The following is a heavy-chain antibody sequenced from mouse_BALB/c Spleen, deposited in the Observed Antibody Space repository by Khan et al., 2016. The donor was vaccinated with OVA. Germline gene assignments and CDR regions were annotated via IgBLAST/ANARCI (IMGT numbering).Heavy chain of an antibody. Sequence: VELVESGAELVRPGASVKLSCKTSGYTFTSYWIHWVKQRSGQGLEWFARIYPGTDNTYYNEKLKDKVTLTADKSSSTVYMQLSSLKSEDSAVYFCAREEALYYFDYWGQGTTLTVSS. CDR1: GYTFTSYW. J-gene: IGHJ2*01. CDR2: IYPGTDNT. D-gene: IGHD3-2*02. CDR3: AREEALYYFDY. V-gene: IGHV1-76*01.